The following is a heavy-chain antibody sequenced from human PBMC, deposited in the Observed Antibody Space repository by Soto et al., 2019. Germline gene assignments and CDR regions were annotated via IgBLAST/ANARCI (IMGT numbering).Heavy chain of an antibody. CDR3: ATSGRFMITFGGVIVQA. D-gene: IGHD3-16*02. CDR2: ISGSGGST. J-gene: IGHJ5*02. CDR1: GFTFSSYA. Sequence: PGGSLRLSCAASGFTFSSYAMSWVRQAPGKGLEWVSAISGSGGSTYYADSVKGRFTISRDNSKNTLYLQMNSLRAEDTAVYYCATSGRFMITFGGVIVQAWGQGTLVTVSS. V-gene: IGHV3-23*01.